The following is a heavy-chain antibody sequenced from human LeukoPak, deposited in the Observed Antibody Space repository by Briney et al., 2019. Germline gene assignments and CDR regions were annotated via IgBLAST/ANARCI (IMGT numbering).Heavy chain of an antibody. CDR2: ISYSGLT. V-gene: IGHV4-59*08. Sequence: PSETLSLTCAVSGASLTNYYWSWIRQPPGKGLEWIGYISYSGLTSYNASLKSRVLISIDTSKNQFSLKLTSLTAADTAVYFCGRHSPNHNYATGGVDFWGQGTLVTVSS. CDR1: GASLTNYY. D-gene: IGHD4-11*01. J-gene: IGHJ4*02. CDR3: GRHSPNHNYATGGVDF.